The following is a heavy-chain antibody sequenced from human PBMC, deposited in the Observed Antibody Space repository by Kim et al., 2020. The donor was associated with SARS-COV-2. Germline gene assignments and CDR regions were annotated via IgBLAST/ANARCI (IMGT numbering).Heavy chain of an antibody. V-gene: IGHV3-21*01. CDR1: GFTFSSYS. CDR3: ASSRGYYDSSGQGVFDY. D-gene: IGHD3-22*01. J-gene: IGHJ4*01. CDR2: ISSSSSYI. Sequence: GGSLRLSCAAPGFTFSSYSMNWVRQAPGKGLEWVSSISSSSSYIYYADSVKGRFTISRDNAKNSLFLHMNSLRAEDTALYYCASSRGYYDSSGQGVFDY.